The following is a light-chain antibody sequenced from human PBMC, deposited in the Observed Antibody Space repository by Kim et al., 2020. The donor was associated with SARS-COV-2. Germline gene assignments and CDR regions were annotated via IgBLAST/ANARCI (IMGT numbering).Light chain of an antibody. Sequence: DIQMTQSPSSLSTSEGDRLTITCQASQDINNYINWYQQKSGKAPKVLIYDASNLETGVPPRFSGRGSGTDFTFTISSLQPEDIATYYFQQYENLPLTFGGGTKLEI. J-gene: IGKJ4*01. CDR2: DAS. V-gene: IGKV1-33*01. CDR3: QQYENLPLT. CDR1: QDINNY.